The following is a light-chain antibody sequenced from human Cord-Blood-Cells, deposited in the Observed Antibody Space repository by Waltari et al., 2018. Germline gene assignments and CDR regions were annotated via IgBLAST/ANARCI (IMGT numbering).Light chain of an antibody. CDR3: CQYAGSSTFVV. Sequence: QSALTQPAPVSGSPGQSITLSRTGTSSDGGSSNLVPMYQQHPGKAPNIVFYAGSKLPSGFSNRFSGSKSGNTASLTISGLQAEDEADYCCQYAGSSTFVVFGGGTKLTVL. V-gene: IGLV2-23*03. J-gene: IGLJ2*01. CDR2: AGS. CDR1: SSDGGSSNL.